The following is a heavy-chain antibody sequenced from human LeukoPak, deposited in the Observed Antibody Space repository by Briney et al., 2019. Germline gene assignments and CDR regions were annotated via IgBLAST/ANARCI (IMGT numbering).Heavy chain of an antibody. V-gene: IGHV4-34*01. CDR3: AIWPPGCRKGYCSSTSNSY. D-gene: IGHD2-2*01. J-gene: IGHJ4*02. CDR1: GGSFSDYY. Sequence: PSETLSLTCAVYGGSFSDYYWSWIRQPPGKGLEWIGEINPSGSTNYSPSLKSRVTISVDTSKNQFSLKLSSVAAADTAVYYCAIWPPGCRKGYCSSTSNSYWGQGTLVTVSS. CDR2: INPSGST.